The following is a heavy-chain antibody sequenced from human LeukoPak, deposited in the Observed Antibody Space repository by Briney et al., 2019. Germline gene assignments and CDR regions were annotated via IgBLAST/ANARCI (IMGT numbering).Heavy chain of an antibody. J-gene: IGHJ5*02. Sequence: ASVNVSCKASGYTFTSYGISWVRQAPGQGLEWMGWISAYNGNTNYAQKLQGRVTMTTDTSTSTAYMELRSLRSDDTAVYYCARVRTMIVVVINNWFDPWGQGTLVTVSS. D-gene: IGHD3-22*01. V-gene: IGHV1-18*01. CDR1: GYTFTSYG. CDR3: ARVRTMIVVVINNWFDP. CDR2: ISAYNGNT.